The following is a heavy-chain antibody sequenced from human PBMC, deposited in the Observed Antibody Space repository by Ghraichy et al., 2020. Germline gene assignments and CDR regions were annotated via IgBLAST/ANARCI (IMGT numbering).Heavy chain of an antibody. Sequence: ASVKVSCKASGYTFTGYYMHWVRQAPGQGLEWMGWINPNSGGTKYAQKFQGRVTMTRDTSMSTAYMELSSLTSDDTAVFFCARVHDCSGASCYLGGPFDYWGQGSLLTVSS. J-gene: IGHJ4*02. D-gene: IGHD2-2*01. V-gene: IGHV1-2*02. CDR1: GYTFTGYY. CDR2: INPNSGGT. CDR3: ARVHDCSGASCYLGGPFDY.